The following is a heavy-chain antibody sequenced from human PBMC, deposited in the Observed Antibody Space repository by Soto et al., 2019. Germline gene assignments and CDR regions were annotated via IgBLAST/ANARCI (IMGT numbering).Heavy chain of an antibody. Sequence: PGGSLRLSCAASGFSFSDYYMAWFRQPPGKGLEWISQISGIGTDTKYADSVKGRFTVSRDNAKSSLSLQMDSLRADDTAVYYCVKNSSSWRTSNPGGFDYWGPGTLVTVSS. CDR1: GFSFSDYY. V-gene: IGHV3-11*06. D-gene: IGHD6-13*01. J-gene: IGHJ4*02. CDR2: ISGIGTDT. CDR3: VKNSSSWRTSNPGGFDY.